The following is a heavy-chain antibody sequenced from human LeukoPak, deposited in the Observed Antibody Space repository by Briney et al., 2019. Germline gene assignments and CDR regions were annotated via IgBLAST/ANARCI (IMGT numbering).Heavy chain of an antibody. CDR2: IYYSGST. J-gene: IGHJ4*02. CDR1: GGSISSYH. D-gene: IGHD4-17*01. V-gene: IGHV4-59*08. Sequence: PSETLSLTCTVSGGSISSYHWSWIRQPPGKGLEWIGYIYYSGSTNYNPSLKSRVTISVDTSKNQFSLKLSSVTAADTAVYYCARSTVTTPDYWGQGTLVTVSS. CDR3: ARSTVTTPDY.